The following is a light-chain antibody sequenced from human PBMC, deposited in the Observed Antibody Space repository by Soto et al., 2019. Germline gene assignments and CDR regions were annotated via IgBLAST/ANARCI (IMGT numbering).Light chain of an antibody. V-gene: IGKV1-5*01. CDR1: QSLSSY. Sequence: DIQMTHTPSTLSASGGDNITSTCRASQSLSSYLAWYQQKPGRAPKLLIFDASSLERGVPSRFSGSGSGTEFRLTISSLQPDDFATYYCQQYKAFGQGTKVDIK. CDR2: DAS. CDR3: QQYKA. J-gene: IGKJ1*01.